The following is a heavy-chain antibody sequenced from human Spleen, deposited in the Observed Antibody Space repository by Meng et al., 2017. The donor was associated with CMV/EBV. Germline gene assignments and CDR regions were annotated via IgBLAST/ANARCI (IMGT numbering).Heavy chain of an antibody. Sequence: GGSLRLSCAASGFTFSSYSMNWVRQAPGKGLEWVSSISSSSNYKYYADSVKGRFTISRDDARNSVFLQMNSLRAEDAAVYYCARDGSGNYYLDYWGQGTLVTVSS. CDR1: GFTFSSYS. CDR2: ISSSSNYK. J-gene: IGHJ4*02. CDR3: ARDGSGNYYLDY. D-gene: IGHD3-10*01. V-gene: IGHV3-21*01.